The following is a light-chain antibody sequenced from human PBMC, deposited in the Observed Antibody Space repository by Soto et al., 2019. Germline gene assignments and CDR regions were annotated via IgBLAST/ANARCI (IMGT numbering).Light chain of an antibody. Sequence: QSVLTQAPSASGTPGQRVTISCSGSSSNIGSNTVTWYQQVPGTAPKLLIYSNDQRPSGVPDRFSGSKSGTSASLAIVGLQSEDEADYYCAAWDDSLNGWVFGGGTKVTVL. CDR3: AAWDDSLNGWV. CDR2: SND. J-gene: IGLJ3*02. V-gene: IGLV1-44*01. CDR1: SSNIGSNT.